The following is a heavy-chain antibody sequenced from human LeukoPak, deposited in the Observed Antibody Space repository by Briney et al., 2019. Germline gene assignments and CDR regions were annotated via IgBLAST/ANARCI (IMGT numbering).Heavy chain of an antibody. CDR3: AFNNNFKY. V-gene: IGHV3-7*01. Sequence: GGSLRLSCGGSGLSFSGQWMNWVRQAPGQGLEWVANIKYDGIEKYYEASVRGRFTISRDDAKNSLSLQMNNMRAEDTAVYYCAFNNNFKYWGQGTQVTVSS. CDR2: IKYDGIEK. CDR1: GLSFSGQW. D-gene: IGHD4-11*01. J-gene: IGHJ4*02.